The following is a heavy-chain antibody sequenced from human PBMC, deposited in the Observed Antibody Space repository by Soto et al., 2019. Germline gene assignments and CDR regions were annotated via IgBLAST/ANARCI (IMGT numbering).Heavy chain of an antibody. V-gene: IGHV1-46*01. CDR2: INPSGGST. CDR3: ARDPTYDFWSGDKGAFDY. CDR1: GYTFTSYY. J-gene: IGHJ4*02. D-gene: IGHD3-3*01. Sequence: ASVKVSCKASGYTFTSYYMHWVRQAPGQGLEWMGIINPSGGSTSYAQKFQGRVTMTRDTSTSTVYMELSSLRSEDTAVYYCARDPTYDFWSGDKGAFDYWGQGTLVTVS.